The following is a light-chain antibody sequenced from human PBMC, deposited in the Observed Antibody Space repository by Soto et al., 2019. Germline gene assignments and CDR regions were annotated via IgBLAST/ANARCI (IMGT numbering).Light chain of an antibody. V-gene: IGLV1-40*01. J-gene: IGLJ2*01. CDR1: SSNNGAGYD. CDR2: GNS. CDR3: QSYDSSLSGSWVV. Sequence: QSVLTQPPSVSGAPGQRVTISCTGSSSNNGAGYDVHWYQQLPGTAPKLLIYGNSNRPSGVPDRFSGSKSGTSASLAITGLQAEDEADYYCQSYDSSLSGSWVVFGGGTKLTVL.